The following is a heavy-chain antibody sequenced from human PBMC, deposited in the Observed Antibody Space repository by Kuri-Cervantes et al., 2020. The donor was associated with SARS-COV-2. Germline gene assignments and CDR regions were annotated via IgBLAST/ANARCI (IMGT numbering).Heavy chain of an antibody. Sequence: ASVKVSCKASGYTFTGYYMHWVRPAPGQGLEWMGWINPNSGGTNYAQKFQGRVTITRDTSISTAYMELSRLRSDDTAVYYCARRPPYCSGGSCYYYYYGMDVWGQGTTVTVSS. V-gene: IGHV1-2*02. CDR3: ARRPPYCSGGSCYYYYYGMDV. CDR1: GYTFTGYY. CDR2: INPNSGGT. D-gene: IGHD2-15*01. J-gene: IGHJ6*02.